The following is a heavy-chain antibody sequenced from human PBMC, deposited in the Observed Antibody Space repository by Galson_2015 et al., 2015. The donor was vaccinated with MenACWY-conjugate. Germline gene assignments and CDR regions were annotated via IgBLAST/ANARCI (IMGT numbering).Heavy chain of an antibody. CDR2: TYYRSKWYN. D-gene: IGHD6-13*01. J-gene: IGHJ5*02. V-gene: IGHV6-1*01. Sequence: CAISGDSVSSNSAACNWIRQSPSRGLEWLGRTYYRSKWYNDYAVSVKSRITINPDTSKNQFSLQLNSVTPEDTAVYYCAREMSAAGMGIWFDPWGQGTLVTVSS. CDR1: GDSVSSNSAA. CDR3: AREMSAAGMGIWFDP.